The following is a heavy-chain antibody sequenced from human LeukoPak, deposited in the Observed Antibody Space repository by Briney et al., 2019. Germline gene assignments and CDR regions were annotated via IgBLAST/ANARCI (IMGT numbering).Heavy chain of an antibody. CDR3: ARPTGGDCPPVCYGMDV. J-gene: IGHJ6*02. D-gene: IGHD2-21*02. Sequence: GASVKVSCKASGYSFTNYGISWVRQAPGQGLEWMGWIRAYNGNTNYAQRLQGRVTMTTDTSTNTAYMELRSLRSDDTAVYYCARPTGGDCPPVCYGMDVWGQGTTVTVSS. CDR1: GYSFTNYG. V-gene: IGHV1-18*01. CDR2: IRAYNGNT.